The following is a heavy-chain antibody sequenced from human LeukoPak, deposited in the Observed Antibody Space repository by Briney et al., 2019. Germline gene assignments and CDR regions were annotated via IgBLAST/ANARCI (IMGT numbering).Heavy chain of an antibody. CDR1: GGSLSPHY. CDR2: IYYSGST. D-gene: IGHD5-24*01. J-gene: IGHJ6*03. V-gene: IGHV4-31*11. CDR3: ARERRGDGYNQYYYYMDV. Sequence: SETLSLTCAVSGGSLSPHYWSWIRQHPGKGLEWIGYIYYSGSTYYNPSLKSRVTISVDTSKNQFSLKLSSVTAADTAVYYCARERRGDGYNQYYYYMDVWGKGTTVTVSS.